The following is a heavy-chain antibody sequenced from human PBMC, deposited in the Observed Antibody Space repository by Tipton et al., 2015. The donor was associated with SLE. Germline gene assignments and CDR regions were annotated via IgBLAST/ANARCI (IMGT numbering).Heavy chain of an antibody. V-gene: IGHV4-34*01. D-gene: IGHD6-19*01. CDR1: GGSLSGYY. CDR3: ARVRGGWANDASDI. CDR2: INHRGRT. Sequence: TLSLTCAVYGGSLSGYYWSWFRQPPGKGLEWMGEINHRGRTNYKSSLKSRATISADTSKNQFSLKLRSVTAADTATYYCARVRGGWANDASDIWGQGTMVTVSS. J-gene: IGHJ3*02.